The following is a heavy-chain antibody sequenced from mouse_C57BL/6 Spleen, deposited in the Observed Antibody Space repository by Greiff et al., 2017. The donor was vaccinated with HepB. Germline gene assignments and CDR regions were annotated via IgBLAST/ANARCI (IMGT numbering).Heavy chain of an antibody. CDR3: AKHSGDYYGSSGYWYFDV. V-gene: IGHV2-9*01. CDR1: GFSLTSYG. D-gene: IGHD1-1*01. J-gene: IGHJ1*03. CDR2: IWGGGST. Sequence: VQLQQSGPGLVAPSQSLSITCTVSGFSLTSYGVDWVRQPPGKGLEWLGVIWGGGSTNYNSALMSRLSISKDNSKSQVFLKMNSLQTDDTAMYYCAKHSGDYYGSSGYWYFDVWGTGTTVTVSS.